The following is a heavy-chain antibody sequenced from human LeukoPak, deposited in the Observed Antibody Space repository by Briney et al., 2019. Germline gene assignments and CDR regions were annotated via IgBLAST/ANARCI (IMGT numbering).Heavy chain of an antibody. V-gene: IGHV4-34*01. J-gene: IGHJ4*02. D-gene: IGHD3-22*01. CDR1: GGSFSGYY. Sequence: SETLSLTCAVYGGSFSGYYWSWIRQPPGKGLEWIGEINHSGSTNYNPSLKSRVTISVDTSTNKFSLKLSSVTAADTAVYYCARGLRGYYGSSVGYWGQGTLVTVSS. CDR3: ARGLRGYYGSSVGY. CDR2: INHSGST.